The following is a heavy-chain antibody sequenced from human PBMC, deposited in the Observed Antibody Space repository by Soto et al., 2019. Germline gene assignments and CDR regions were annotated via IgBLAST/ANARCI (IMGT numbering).Heavy chain of an antibody. V-gene: IGHV4-39*01. J-gene: IGHJ5*02. CDR2: VYYSGSI. D-gene: IGHD6-6*01. CDR1: GGSVSSSGYY. CDR3: ARHSLAPRPINWFDP. Sequence: SETLSLTCTVSGGSVSSSGYYWGWIRQSPGKGLEWIGTVYYSGSIYYNPSLKSRVTISVDTSKNQLSLNLTSVTAADTALYYCARHSLAPRPINWFDPWGQGTLVTVSS.